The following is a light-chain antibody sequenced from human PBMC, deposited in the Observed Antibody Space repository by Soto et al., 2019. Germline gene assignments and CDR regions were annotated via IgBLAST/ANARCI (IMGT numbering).Light chain of an antibody. CDR1: QSVSSSY. V-gene: IGKV3-20*01. CDR2: GAS. J-gene: IGKJ2*01. Sequence: EIVLTQSPGTLSLSPGERATLSCRASQSVSSSYLAWYQQKPGQAPRLLIYGASSRATGIPDRFSGSGSGTDFDLTISRLEPEDFAVYYCRQYGSSRSMYTFGQGTKLEIK. CDR3: RQYGSSRSMYT.